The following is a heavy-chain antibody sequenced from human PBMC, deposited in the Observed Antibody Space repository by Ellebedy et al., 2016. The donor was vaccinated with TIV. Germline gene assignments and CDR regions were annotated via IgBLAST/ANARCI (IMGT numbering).Heavy chain of an antibody. V-gene: IGHV1-46*01. D-gene: IGHD1-7*01. CDR3: ARDHIITGTTPYYYGMDV. CDR2: INPSGGST. Sequence: ASVKVSCKASRYTFTNYAIHWVRQAPGQGLEWMGIINPSGGSTSYAQKFQGRVTMTRDTSTSTVYMELSSLRSEDTAVYYCARDHIITGTTPYYYGMDVWGQGTTVTVSS. J-gene: IGHJ6*02. CDR1: RYTFTNYA.